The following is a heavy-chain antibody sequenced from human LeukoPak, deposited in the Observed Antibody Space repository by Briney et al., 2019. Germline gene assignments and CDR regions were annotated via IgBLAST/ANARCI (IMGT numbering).Heavy chain of an antibody. J-gene: IGHJ4*02. CDR1: GFTFSSYA. CDR3: AKDFASGYFDY. Sequence: GGSLRLSCAASGFTFSSYAMSWVRQAPGKGLEWISAISGSGGSTYYADSVKGRFTISRDNSKNTLYLQMNSLRAGDTAVYYCAKDFASGYFDYWGQGTLVTVSS. CDR2: ISGSGGST. V-gene: IGHV3-23*01. D-gene: IGHD3-10*01.